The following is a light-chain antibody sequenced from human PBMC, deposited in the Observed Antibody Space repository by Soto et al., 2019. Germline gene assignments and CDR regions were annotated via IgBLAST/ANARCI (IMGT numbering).Light chain of an antibody. CDR1: QSVLYSSNNKNY. V-gene: IGKV4-1*01. Sequence: DIVMTQSPDSLAVSLGERATINCKSSQSVLYSSNNKNYLAWYQQKPGQPPKLLIYWASTRESGVPDRFSGSGSGTDFTLTICSLQAEDVAVYYCQQYYSTSGTFGQGTKLEIK. J-gene: IGKJ2*02. CDR3: QQYYSTSGT. CDR2: WAS.